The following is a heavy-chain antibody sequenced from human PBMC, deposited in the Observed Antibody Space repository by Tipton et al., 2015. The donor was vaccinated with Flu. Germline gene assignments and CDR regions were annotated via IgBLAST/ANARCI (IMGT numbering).Heavy chain of an antibody. CDR2: INYNGGT. CDR1: GGSISTYY. V-gene: IGHV4-59*01. J-gene: IGHJ4*02. CDR3: TRAPYSDYDTSGSSFDY. Sequence: TLSLTCTVSGGSISTYYWSWIRQPPGKGLEWIGFINYNGGTDYNPSLKSRVTISVDTSKNQFSLRLSSVTAADTAVYYCTRAPYSDYDTSGSSFDYWGQGTLGPVSS. D-gene: IGHD3-22*01.